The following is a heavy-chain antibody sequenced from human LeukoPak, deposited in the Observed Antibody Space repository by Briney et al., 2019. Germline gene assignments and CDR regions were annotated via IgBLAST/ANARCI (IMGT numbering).Heavy chain of an antibody. J-gene: IGHJ6*02. CDR3: ARGERYYYDTDYYYYYGMDV. V-gene: IGHV3-23*01. CDR1: GFTFSSYA. D-gene: IGHD3-22*01. Sequence: GGSLRLSCAASGFTFSSYAMSWVRQAPGKGLEWVSAISGSGGSTYYADSVKGRFTISRDNSKNTLYLQMNSLRAEDTAVYYCARGERYYYDTDYYYYYGMDVWGQGTTVTVSS. CDR2: ISGSGGST.